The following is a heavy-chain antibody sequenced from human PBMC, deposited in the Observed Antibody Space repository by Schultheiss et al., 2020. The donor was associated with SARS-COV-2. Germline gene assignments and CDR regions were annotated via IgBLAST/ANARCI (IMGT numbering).Heavy chain of an antibody. CDR1: GFSFSNFG. V-gene: IGHV3-23*01. CDR2: ISGSGGST. CDR3: AKDIYRNQLLGMDV. J-gene: IGHJ6*04. D-gene: IGHD2-2*01. Sequence: GGSLRLSCAASGFSFSNFGMTWVRQAPGKGLEWVSAISGSGGSTYYADSVKGRFTISRDNSKNTLYLQMNSLRAEDTAVYYCAKDIYRNQLLGMDVWGKGTTVTVSS.